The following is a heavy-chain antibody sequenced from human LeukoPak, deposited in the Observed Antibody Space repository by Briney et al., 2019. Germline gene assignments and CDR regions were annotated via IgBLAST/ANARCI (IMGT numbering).Heavy chain of an antibody. CDR1: GFTFSSYA. CDR2: ISSNGGST. Sequence: PGGSLRLSCAASGFTFSSYAMHWVRQAPGKGLEYVSAISSNGGSTYYANSVKGRFTISRDNSKNTLYLQMGSLRAEDMAVYYCARDPLGTPTFFFDYWGQGTLVTVSS. CDR3: ARDPLGTPTFFFDY. D-gene: IGHD1-14*01. V-gene: IGHV3-64*01. J-gene: IGHJ4*02.